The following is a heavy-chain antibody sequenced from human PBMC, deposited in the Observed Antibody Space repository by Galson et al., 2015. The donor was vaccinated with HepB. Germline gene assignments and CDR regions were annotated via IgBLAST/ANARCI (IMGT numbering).Heavy chain of an antibody. J-gene: IGHJ6*02. V-gene: IGHV3-30*18. CDR3: AKEWMRSGSYIQSFYHYGMPV. Sequence: SLRLSCAASGFTFSSHGMHWVRQAPGKGLEWVAVISYDGGNKYYGDSVKGRFTISRDNSQNTLHLQMNSLRAEDSAVYYCAKEWMRSGSYIQSFYHYGMPVWGHGTTVTVSS. CDR2: ISYDGGNK. CDR1: GFTFSSHG. D-gene: IGHD1-26*01.